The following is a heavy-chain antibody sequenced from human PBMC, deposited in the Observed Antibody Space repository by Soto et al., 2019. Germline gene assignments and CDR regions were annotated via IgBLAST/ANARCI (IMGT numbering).Heavy chain of an antibody. D-gene: IGHD1-20*01. J-gene: IGHJ6*03. CDR1: GFTFSSYG. CDR2: IWYDGSNK. V-gene: IGHV3-33*01. CDR3: ARGLITGINYYYYYMDV. Sequence: GGSLRLSCAASGFTFSSYGMHWVRQAPGKGLEWVAVIWYDGSNKYYADSVKGRFTISRDNSKNTLYLQMNSLRAEDTAVYYCARGLITGINYYYYYMDVWGKGTKVTVSS.